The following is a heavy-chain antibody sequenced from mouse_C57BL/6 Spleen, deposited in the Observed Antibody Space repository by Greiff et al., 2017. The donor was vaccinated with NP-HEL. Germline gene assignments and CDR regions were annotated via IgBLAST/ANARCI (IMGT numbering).Heavy chain of an antibody. D-gene: IGHD4-1*01. CDR1: GYTFTSYW. CDR2: IDPSDSYT. V-gene: IGHV1-50*01. CDR3: ARSGGLGRGYYAMDY. J-gene: IGHJ4*01. Sequence: VQLQQPGAELVKPGASVKLSCKASGYTFTSYWMQWVKQRPGQGLEWIGEIDPSDSYTNYNQKFKGKATLTVDTSSSTAYMQLSSLTSEDSAVYYCARSGGLGRGYYAMDYWGQGTSVTVSS.